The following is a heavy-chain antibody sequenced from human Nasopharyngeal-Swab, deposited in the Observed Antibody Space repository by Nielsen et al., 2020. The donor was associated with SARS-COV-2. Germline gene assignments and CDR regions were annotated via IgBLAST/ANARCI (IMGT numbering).Heavy chain of an antibody. J-gene: IGHJ4*02. CDR2: ISSSVSST. V-gene: IGHV3-23*01. Sequence: GESLKISCAASGFTFSSYAMSWVRQAPGKGLEWVSTISSSVSSTYYADSVKGRFTISRDNSKNTLYLQMNSLRVEDTAVYYCARDRWYYYDSSGEIDWGQGTLVTVSS. D-gene: IGHD3-22*01. CDR1: GFTFSSYA. CDR3: ARDRWYYYDSSGEID.